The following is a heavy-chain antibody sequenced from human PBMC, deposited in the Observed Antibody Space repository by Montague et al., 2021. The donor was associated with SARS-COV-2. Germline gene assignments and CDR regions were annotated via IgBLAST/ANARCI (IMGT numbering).Heavy chain of an antibody. D-gene: IGHD3-22*01. CDR3: ARLKRYFDSSGSPSAFDF. V-gene: IGHV4-39*02. CDR1: GGSITNNVDY. Sequence: SETLSLTCTVSGGSITNNVDYWAWIRQPPGKGLEWIESIYYTGNTCYNPSLKSRVTISVVTSKNHFTLKLSSVTAAETAVYYCARLKRYFDSSGSPSAFDFWGQGTKVTVSS. J-gene: IGHJ3*01. CDR2: IYYTGNT.